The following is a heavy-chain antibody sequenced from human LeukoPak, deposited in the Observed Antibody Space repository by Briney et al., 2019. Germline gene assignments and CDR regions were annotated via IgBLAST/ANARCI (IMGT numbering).Heavy chain of an antibody. CDR1: GGSITSHS. J-gene: IGHJ5*02. Sequence: SETLSLTCTVSGGSITSHSGSWIRQPPGKGLEWIGYIFYSGHTNYNPSLRSRVTISVDTSKTQFSLRLSSVTAADTAVYYCARDTDRRSSPGSWFDPWGQGTLVTVSS. D-gene: IGHD2-15*01. CDR3: ARDTDRRSSPGSWFDP. V-gene: IGHV4-59*11. CDR2: IFYSGHT.